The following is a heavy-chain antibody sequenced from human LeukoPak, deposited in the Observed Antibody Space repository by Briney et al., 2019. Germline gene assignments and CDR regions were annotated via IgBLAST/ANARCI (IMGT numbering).Heavy chain of an antibody. CDR2: INPRGGST. V-gene: IGHV1-46*01. J-gene: IGHJ3*02. CDR1: GYTFTSHF. Sequence: ASVKVSCKASGYTFTSHFMHWVRQAPGQGLEWMGIINPRGGSTSYTQKFQGRVTMARDTSTSTVYMELSSLRSEDTAVYYCARVKSYYYDTSDKDAFDIWGQGTMVTVSS. D-gene: IGHD3-22*01. CDR3: ARVKSYYYDTSDKDAFDI.